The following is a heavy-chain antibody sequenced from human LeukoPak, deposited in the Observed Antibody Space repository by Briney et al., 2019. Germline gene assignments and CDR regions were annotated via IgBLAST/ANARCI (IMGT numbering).Heavy chain of an antibody. CDR1: GFTFSSYS. Sequence: GGSLRLSCAASGFTFSSYSMNWVRQAPGKGLEWVSSISSSSSYIYYADSVKGRFTISRDNAKSTLYLQLNSLRAEDTAIYYCAKGIDSTGYYPFDYWGQGTLVTVSS. CDR2: ISSSSSYI. CDR3: AKGIDSTGYYPFDY. J-gene: IGHJ4*02. D-gene: IGHD3-22*01. V-gene: IGHV3-21*04.